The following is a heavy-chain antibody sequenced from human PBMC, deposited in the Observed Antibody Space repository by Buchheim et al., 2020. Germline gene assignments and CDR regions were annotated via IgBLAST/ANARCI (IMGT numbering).Heavy chain of an antibody. CDR3: AKVLYGDYRDGYYYGMDV. CDR1: GFTFSSYA. CDR2: ISGSGGST. Sequence: EVQLLESGGGLVQPGGSLRLSCAASGFTFSSYAMSWVRQAPGKGLEWVSAISGSGGSTYYADSVKGRFTISRDNSKNTLYLQMNSLRAEGTAVYYCAKVLYGDYRDGYYYGMDVWGQGTT. V-gene: IGHV3-23*01. J-gene: IGHJ6*02. D-gene: IGHD4-17*01.